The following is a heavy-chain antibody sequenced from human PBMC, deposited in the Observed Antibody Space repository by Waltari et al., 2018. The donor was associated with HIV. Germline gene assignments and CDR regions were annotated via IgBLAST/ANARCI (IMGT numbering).Heavy chain of an antibody. CDR2: IIRSGNRT. CDR1: GFAFTDSY. CDR3: ARGRQWLAFDF. D-gene: IGHD6-19*01. Sequence: QMQLVESGGRLVKPGGSLRLSCAASGFAFTDSYMTWVRQPPGKGLEFVAYIIRSGNRTYYADSVRGRFNISRDNAAKFLYLQMDSLRVDDTATYYCARGRQWLAFDFWGQGNVVAVSS. J-gene: IGHJ4*02. V-gene: IGHV3-11*01.